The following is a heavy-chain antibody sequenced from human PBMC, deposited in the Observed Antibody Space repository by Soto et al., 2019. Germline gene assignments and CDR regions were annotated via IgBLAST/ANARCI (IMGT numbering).Heavy chain of an antibody. V-gene: IGHV3-30-3*01. Sequence: GGSLRLSCAASGFTFSSYAMHWVRQAPGKGLEWVAVISYDGSNKYYADSVKGRFTISRDNSKNTLYLQMNSLRAEDTAVYYCARDRKDYWGQGTLVTVSS. CDR2: ISYDGSNK. CDR1: GFTFSSYA. J-gene: IGHJ4*02. CDR3: ARDRKDY.